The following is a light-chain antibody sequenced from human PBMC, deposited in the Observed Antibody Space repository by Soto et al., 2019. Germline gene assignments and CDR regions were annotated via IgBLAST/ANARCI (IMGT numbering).Light chain of an antibody. CDR2: ESS. CDR1: QSVGGN. Sequence: EIEMTQSPVPLSVTPGERATLSCRASQSVGGNLAWFQQKPGQAPRLLIYESSTRATGIPDRFSGSGSGTEFTLTISSLQSEDFAVYYCHQYNSWPLIFGGGTKVEIK. CDR3: HQYNSWPLI. V-gene: IGKV3-15*01. J-gene: IGKJ4*01.